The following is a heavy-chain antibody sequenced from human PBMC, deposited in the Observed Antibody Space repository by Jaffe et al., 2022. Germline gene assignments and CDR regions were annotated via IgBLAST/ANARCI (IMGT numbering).Heavy chain of an antibody. CDR2: IYYSGST. J-gene: IGHJ3*02. Sequence: QVQLQESGPGLVKPSETLSLTCTVSGGSISSYYWSWIRQPPGKGLEWIGYIYYSGSTNYNPSLKSRVTISVDTSKNQFSLKLSSVTAADTAVYYCARVCSGGSCHDAFDIWGQGTMVTVSS. CDR1: GGSISSYY. D-gene: IGHD2-15*01. V-gene: IGHV4-59*01. CDR3: ARVCSGGSCHDAFDI.